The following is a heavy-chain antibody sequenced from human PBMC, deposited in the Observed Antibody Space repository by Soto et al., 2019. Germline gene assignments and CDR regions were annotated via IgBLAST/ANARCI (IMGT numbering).Heavy chain of an antibody. CDR3: ARDRQMGWGRGTGMDV. D-gene: IGHD3-16*01. V-gene: IGHV1-8*01. CDR1: GYTFTSYD. Sequence: QVQLVQSGAEVKKPGASVKVSCKASGYTFTSYDINWVRQATGQGLEWMGWMNPNSGNTGYAQKFQGRVTMTRNTSISTAYMELSSLRSEDTAVYYCARDRQMGWGRGTGMDVWGQGTTVTVSS. CDR2: MNPNSGNT. J-gene: IGHJ6*02.